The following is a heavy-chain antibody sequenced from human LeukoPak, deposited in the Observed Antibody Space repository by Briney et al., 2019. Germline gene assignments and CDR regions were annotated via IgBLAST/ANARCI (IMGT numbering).Heavy chain of an antibody. CDR3: AKASSSSWDGSFDY. CDR2: ISYDGSDK. V-gene: IGHV3-30*18. CDR1: GFTFSTYG. J-gene: IGHJ4*02. Sequence: GGSLRLSCAASGFTFSTYGMHWVSQAPGKGLEWVAVISYDGSDKYYADSVKGRFTISRDNSKNTLSLQMNSLRAEDTAVYYCAKASSSSWDGSFDYWGRGTLVTVSS. D-gene: IGHD6-13*01.